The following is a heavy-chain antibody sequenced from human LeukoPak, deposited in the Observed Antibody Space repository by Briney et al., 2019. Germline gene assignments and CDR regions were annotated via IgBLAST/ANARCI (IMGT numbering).Heavy chain of an antibody. J-gene: IGHJ4*02. CDR2: INPNSGGT. CDR1: GYTFTGYY. V-gene: IGHV1-2*02. D-gene: IGHD1-26*01. CDR3: ARALPTTDGIDY. Sequence: ASVKVSCKASGYTFTGYYMHWVRQAPGQGLEWKGWINPNSGGTNYAQKFQGRVTMTRDTSISTAYMELSRLRSDDTAVYYCARALPTTDGIDYWGQGTLVTVSS.